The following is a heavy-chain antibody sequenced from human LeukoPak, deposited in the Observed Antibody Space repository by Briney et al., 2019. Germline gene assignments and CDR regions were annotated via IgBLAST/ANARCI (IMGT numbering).Heavy chain of an antibody. V-gene: IGHV4-39*07. CDR2: IYYSGST. J-gene: IGHJ4*02. D-gene: IGHD3-22*01. CDR1: GGSISSSSYY. CDR3: TRGVGYDDTLGSYYGFFDY. Sequence: SETLSLTCTVSGGSISSSSYYWGWIRQPPGKGLEWIGSIYYSGSTYYNPSLKSRVTLSVDTSKNELSLQLNSVTAADTAVYFCTRGVGYDDTLGSYYGFFDYWGQGTLVAASS.